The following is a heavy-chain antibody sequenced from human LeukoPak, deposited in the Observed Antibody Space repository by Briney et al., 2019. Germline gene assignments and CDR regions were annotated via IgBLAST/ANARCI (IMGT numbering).Heavy chain of an antibody. Sequence: SETLSLTCAVYGGSLSGYYWSWIRQPPRKGLEWIGYVYYSGGTYYNPSLKSRVTISVDTSKNQFSLKLSSVTAADTAVYYCASHSGGYAYWGQGTLVTVSS. V-gene: IGHV4-59*12. D-gene: IGHD5-12*01. J-gene: IGHJ4*02. CDR1: GGSLSGYY. CDR3: ASHSGGYAY. CDR2: VYYSGGT.